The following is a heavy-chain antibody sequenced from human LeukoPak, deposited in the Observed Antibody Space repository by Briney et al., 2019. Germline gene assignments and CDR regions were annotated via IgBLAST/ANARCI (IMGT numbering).Heavy chain of an antibody. CDR1: GGTFSSYA. CDR2: ISAYNGNT. D-gene: IGHD2-15*01. J-gene: IGHJ5*02. V-gene: IGHV1-18*01. Sequence: GASVKVSCKASGGTFSSYAISWVRQAPGQGLEWMGWISAYNGNTNYAQKLQGRVTMTTDTSTSTAYMELRSLRSDDTAVYYCARTYCTGDRCYSGGGSWGQGTLVTVSS. CDR3: ARTYCTGDRCYSGGGS.